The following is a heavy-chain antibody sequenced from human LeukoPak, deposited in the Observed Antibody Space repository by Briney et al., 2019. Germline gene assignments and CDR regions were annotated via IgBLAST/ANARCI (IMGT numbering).Heavy chain of an antibody. Sequence: SETLSLTCSLSCGSISSYYWSWIPQPPGKGLEWIGYIYYSGSTNYNPSLKSRVTITVHTSKNQFSLKLSSVTAADTAVYYCARARPYNWKHDAFYIWGQGTMVTVSS. V-gene: IGHV4-59*01. CDR1: CGSISSYY. CDR3: ARARPYNWKHDAFYI. CDR2: IYYSGST. J-gene: IGHJ3*02. D-gene: IGHD1-20*01.